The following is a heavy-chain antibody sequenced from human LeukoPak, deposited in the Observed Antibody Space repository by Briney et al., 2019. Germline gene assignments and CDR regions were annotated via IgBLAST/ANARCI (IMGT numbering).Heavy chain of an antibody. J-gene: IGHJ4*02. Sequence: PGGSLRLSCAASGFTFSNAWMSWVRQVPGKGLEWVGRIKSKTDGGTTDYAAPVKGRFTISRDDSKNTLYLQMNSLKTEDTAVYYCTTVSIPPYKDYDFWSGYLTDDYWGQGTLVTVSS. CDR1: GFTFSNAW. D-gene: IGHD3-3*01. CDR2: IKSKTDGGTT. V-gene: IGHV3-15*01. CDR3: TTVSIPPYKDYDFWSGYLTDDY.